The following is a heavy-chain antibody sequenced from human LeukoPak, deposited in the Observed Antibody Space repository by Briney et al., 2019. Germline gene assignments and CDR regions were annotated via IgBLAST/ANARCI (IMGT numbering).Heavy chain of an antibody. D-gene: IGHD2-15*01. CDR3: ARHPFATPFDY. CDR1: GGSIIRFY. V-gene: IGHV4-59*08. J-gene: IGHJ4*02. CDR2: IYYSGDT. Sequence: SETLSLTCSVSGGSIIRFYWSWIRQPPGKGLEWIGYIYYSGDTNYNPSLKSRVTMSLDTSKNQVSLRLSSVTAADTAVYYCARHPFATPFDYWGRGTLLTVSS.